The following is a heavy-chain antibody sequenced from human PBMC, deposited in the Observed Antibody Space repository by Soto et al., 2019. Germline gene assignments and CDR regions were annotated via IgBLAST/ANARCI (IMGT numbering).Heavy chain of an antibody. J-gene: IGHJ6*02. CDR2: ISYDGSNK. D-gene: IGHD5-18*01. Sequence: GGSLRLSCAASGFTFSSYGMHWARQAPGKGLEWVAVISYDGSNKYYADSVKGRFTISRDHSKNTLYLQMNSLRAEDTAVYYCAKDTAYYYYGMDVCGQVTTVTASS. V-gene: IGHV3-30*18. CDR1: GFTFSSYG. CDR3: AKDTAYYYYGMDV.